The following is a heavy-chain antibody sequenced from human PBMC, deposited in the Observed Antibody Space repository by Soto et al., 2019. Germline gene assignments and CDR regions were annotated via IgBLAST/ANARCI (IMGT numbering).Heavy chain of an antibody. CDR1: GYTFTTYG. D-gene: IGHD6-13*01. J-gene: IGHJ4*02. CDR2: ISGYNGNT. V-gene: IGHV1-18*01. Sequence: QVQLVQSGAEVKKPGASVKVSCKASGYTFTTYGISWVRQAPGQGFEWMGWISGYNGNTNYAQKIQGRVTMTTVTSTSTADMEVRSLRTDDTAVYYCARGDRVSYSTSHQFDSWGQGTLVTVSS. CDR3: ARGDRVSYSTSHQFDS.